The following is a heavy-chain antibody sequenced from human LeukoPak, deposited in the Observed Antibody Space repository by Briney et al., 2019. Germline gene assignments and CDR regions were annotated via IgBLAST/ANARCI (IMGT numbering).Heavy chain of an antibody. V-gene: IGHV3-74*01. CDR2: INTDGSST. D-gene: IGHD7-27*01. CDR3: AIWGSRDYFDY. CDR1: GFTFSNYW. J-gene: IGHJ4*02. Sequence: GGSLRLSCAASGFTFSNYWMHWVRQAPGKGLVWVSRINTDGSSTNYADSVKGRFTFSRDNAKNTLYLLMNSLRAEDTAVYYCAIWGSRDYFDYWGQGTLVTVSS.